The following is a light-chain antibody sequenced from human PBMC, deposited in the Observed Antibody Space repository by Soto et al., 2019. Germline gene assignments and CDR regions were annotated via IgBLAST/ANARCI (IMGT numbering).Light chain of an antibody. J-gene: IGLJ1*01. Sequence: QSALTQPASVSGSPGQSITISCTGTSSDVGHYNYVSWYQQHPGKAPKLVIYEVSHRPSGVSNRFSGSKSGNTASLTISGLQAEDEADYYCDSYTGTYTRVFGTGTKVTVL. CDR2: EVS. CDR3: DSYTGTYTRV. V-gene: IGLV2-14*01. CDR1: SSDVGHYNY.